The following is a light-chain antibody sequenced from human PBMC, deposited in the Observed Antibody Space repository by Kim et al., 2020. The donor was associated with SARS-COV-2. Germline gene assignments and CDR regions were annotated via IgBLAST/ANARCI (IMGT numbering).Light chain of an antibody. CDR1: KLGDND. CDR3: QAWDSSTDVV. V-gene: IGLV3-1*01. Sequence: VSPGQTARITCSGDKLGDNDAWWYQQKPGQSPVLVIYQDSKRPSGIPERFSGSNSGNTATLTISGTQAMDEADYYCQAWDSSTDVVFGGGTQLTVL. J-gene: IGLJ2*01. CDR2: QDS.